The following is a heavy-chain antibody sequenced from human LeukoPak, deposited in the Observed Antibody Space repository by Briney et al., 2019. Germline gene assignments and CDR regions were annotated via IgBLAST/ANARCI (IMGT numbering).Heavy chain of an antibody. CDR3: ARGVDLGPITCGGVIVRDAFDI. V-gene: IGHV4-4*07. D-gene: IGHD3-16*02. Sequence: PSETLSLTCTVSGGSISSDYWSWIRQPAGKGLEWIGRIYTSGSTNYNPSLKSRVTMSVDTSKNQFSLKLSSVTAADTAVYYCARGVDLGPITCGGVIVRDAFDIWGQGTMVTVSS. CDR1: GGSISSDY. CDR2: IYTSGST. J-gene: IGHJ3*02.